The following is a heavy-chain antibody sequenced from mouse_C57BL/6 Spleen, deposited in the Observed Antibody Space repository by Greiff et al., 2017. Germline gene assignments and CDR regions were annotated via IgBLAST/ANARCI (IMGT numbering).Heavy chain of an antibody. D-gene: IGHD3-1*01. Sequence: EVMLVESGGGLVKPGGSLKLSCAASGFTFSDYGMHWVRQAPEKGLEWVAYISRGSSTIYYTDTVKGRFTIARDNAKNTLFLQMTSLRSEDTAMXYCARAGSGYDLDYWGQGTTLTVSS. V-gene: IGHV5-17*01. CDR3: ARAGSGYDLDY. CDR1: GFTFSDYG. J-gene: IGHJ2*01. CDR2: ISRGSSTI.